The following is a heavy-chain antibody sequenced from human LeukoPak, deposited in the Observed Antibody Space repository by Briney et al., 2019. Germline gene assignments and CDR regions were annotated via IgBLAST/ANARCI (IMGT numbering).Heavy chain of an antibody. J-gene: IGHJ3*02. Sequence: PGGSLRLSCAASGFTFSSYWMSWVRQAPGKGLEWVANIKQDGSEKYYVDSVKGRFTISRDNAKNSLYLQMNSLRAEDTAVYYCAREGGGDGSPRRRAFDIWGQGTMVTVSS. CDR2: IKQDGSEK. CDR3: AREGGGDGSPRRRAFDI. V-gene: IGHV3-7*04. CDR1: GFTFSSYW. D-gene: IGHD5-24*01.